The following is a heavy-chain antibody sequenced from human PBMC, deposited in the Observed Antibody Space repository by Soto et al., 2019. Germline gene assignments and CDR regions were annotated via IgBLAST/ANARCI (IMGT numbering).Heavy chain of an antibody. CDR2: IYYSGST. CDR3: ARLNVLLWFGERNPYGMAV. CDR1: GGSISSSSYY. D-gene: IGHD3-10*01. J-gene: IGHJ6*02. V-gene: IGHV4-39*01. Sequence: PSETLSLTCTVSGGSISSSSYYWGWIRQPPGKGLEWIGSIYYSGSTYYNPSLKSRVTISVDTSKNQFSLKLSSVTAADTAVYYCARLNVLLWFGERNPYGMAVWGQGTTVTVSS.